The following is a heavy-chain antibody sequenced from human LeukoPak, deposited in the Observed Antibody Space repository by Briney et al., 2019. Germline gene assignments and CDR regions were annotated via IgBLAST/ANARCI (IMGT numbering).Heavy chain of an antibody. CDR3: ARDRAAGYYYYYGMDV. V-gene: IGHV3-23*01. Sequence: GGSLRLSCAASGFTFANYPMTWVRQAPGKGLEWVSSISGSGGSTYYADSEKGRFTISRDNAKNSLYLQMNSLRAEDTAVYYCARDRAAGYYYYYGMDVWGQGTTVTVSS. D-gene: IGHD6-13*01. J-gene: IGHJ6*02. CDR2: ISGSGGST. CDR1: GFTFANYP.